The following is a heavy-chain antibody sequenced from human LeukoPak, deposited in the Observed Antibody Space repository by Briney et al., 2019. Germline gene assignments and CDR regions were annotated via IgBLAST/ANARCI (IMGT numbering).Heavy chain of an antibody. Sequence: PGGSLRLSCAASGFTFSSYAMSWVRQAPGKGLEWVSAISGSGGSTYYADSVKGRFTISRDNSKNTLYLQMNSLRAEDTAVYYCAKDLHYDSSGYYYGYFDYWGQGTLVTVSS. D-gene: IGHD3-22*01. V-gene: IGHV3-23*01. J-gene: IGHJ4*02. CDR1: GFTFSSYA. CDR2: ISGSGGST. CDR3: AKDLHYDSSGYYYGYFDY.